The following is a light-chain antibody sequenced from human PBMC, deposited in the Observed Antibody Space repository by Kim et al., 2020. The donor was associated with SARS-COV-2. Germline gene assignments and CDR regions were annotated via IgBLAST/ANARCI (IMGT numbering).Light chain of an antibody. Sequence: DIQMTQSPSSLSASVGDRVTITCQASQDISNHLNWYQQKPGKAPQLLMYDASNLATGVPSRFSGSGSETDFTFNISRVEPEDVGAYYCKQGKKRPLTFGGGTKVDIK. CDR1: QDISNH. J-gene: IGKJ4*01. CDR3: KQGKKRPLT. V-gene: IGKV1-33*01. CDR2: DAS.